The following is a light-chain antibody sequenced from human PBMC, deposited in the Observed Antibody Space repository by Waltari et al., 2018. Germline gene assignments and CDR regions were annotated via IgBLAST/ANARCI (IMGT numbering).Light chain of an antibody. CDR1: QGISSY. J-gene: IGKJ4*01. CDR2: AAS. Sequence: AIRMTQSPSSFSASTGDRVTIPCRASQGISSYLAWYQQKPGKAPKLLIYAASTLQSGVPSRFSGSGSWTDFTLTISCLQSEDFATYYCQQYYSYPLTFGGGTKVEIK. CDR3: QQYYSYPLT. V-gene: IGKV1-8*01.